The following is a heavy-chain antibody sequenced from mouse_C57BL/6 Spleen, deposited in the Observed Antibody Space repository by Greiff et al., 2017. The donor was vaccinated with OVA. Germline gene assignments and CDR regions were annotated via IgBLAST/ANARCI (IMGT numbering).Heavy chain of an antibody. CDR2: INPNNGGT. CDR1: GYTFTDYN. CDR3: ARGNYVGDYAMDY. V-gene: IGHV1-18*01. Sequence: LVKPGASVKIPCKASGYTFTDYNMDWVKQSHGKSLEWIGDINPNNGGTIYNQKFKGKATLTVDNFSSTAYIELRSLTSEETAVYYCARGNYVGDYAMDYWGQGTSVTVSS. D-gene: IGHD2-1*01. J-gene: IGHJ4*01.